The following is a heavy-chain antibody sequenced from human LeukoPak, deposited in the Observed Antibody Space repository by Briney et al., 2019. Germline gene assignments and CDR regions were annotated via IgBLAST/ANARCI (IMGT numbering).Heavy chain of an antibody. CDR2: IYSGGST. D-gene: IGHD2/OR15-2a*01. Sequence: PGGSLRLSCAASGFTVSSNYMSWVRQAPGKGLEWVSVIYSGGSTYYADSVKGRFTISRDNSKNTLYLQMNSLRAEDTAVYYCARDSFEYWRAFDIWGQGTMVTVSS. CDR1: GFTVSSNY. V-gene: IGHV3-66*02. J-gene: IGHJ3*02. CDR3: ARDSFEYWRAFDI.